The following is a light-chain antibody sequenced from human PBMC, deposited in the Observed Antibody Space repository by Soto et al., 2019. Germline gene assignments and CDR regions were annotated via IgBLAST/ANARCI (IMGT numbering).Light chain of an antibody. Sequence: QAVVTQSPSASASLGASVKLTCTLSSGHSNYAIAWHQQQPEKGPRFLMKVNSDGSHIKGDGIPDRFSGSSSGAERYLTISSLQSEDEADFYCQSWGAGDVVFGGGTQLTVL. CDR3: QSWGAGDVV. CDR1: SGHSNYA. V-gene: IGLV4-69*01. J-gene: IGLJ2*01. CDR2: VNSDGSH.